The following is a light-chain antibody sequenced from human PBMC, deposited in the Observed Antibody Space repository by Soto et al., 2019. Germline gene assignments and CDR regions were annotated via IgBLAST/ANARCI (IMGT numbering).Light chain of an antibody. CDR2: GAS. CDR1: QSVSTSY. CDR3: EQFGSSSLT. V-gene: IGKV3-20*01. Sequence: LTQSPGTLYLSPGEKATLSGRAGQSVSTSYFAWDQQKPGQAPRLLIYGASSRVTGIPDSFRGSRTGTDFTVTVSRLGPEDFAVYYCEQFGSSSLTFGQGTKVDIK. J-gene: IGKJ1*01.